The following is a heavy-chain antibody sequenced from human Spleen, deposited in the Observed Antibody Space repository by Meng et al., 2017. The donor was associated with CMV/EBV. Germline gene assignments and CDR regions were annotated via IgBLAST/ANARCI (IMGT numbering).Heavy chain of an antibody. V-gene: IGHV3-23*01. Sequence: GGSLRLSCAASGFTFSSYGMSWVRQAPGKGLEWVSLIIDSGGRTFYADSVKGRFTISRDNSKNRLYLQMNSLRADDTAVYFCAKALPQGRSPDYWGQGTLVTVSS. CDR2: IIDSGGRT. CDR3: AKALPQGRSPDY. D-gene: IGHD1-26*01. CDR1: GFTFSSYG. J-gene: IGHJ4*02.